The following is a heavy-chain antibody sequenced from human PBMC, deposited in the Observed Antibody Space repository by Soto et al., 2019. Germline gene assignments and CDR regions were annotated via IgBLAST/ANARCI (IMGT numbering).Heavy chain of an antibody. Sequence: QVQLVESGGGVVQPGRSLRLSCAASGFTFSSYGMHWVRQAPGKGLEWVAVISYDGSNKYYADSVKGRFTISRDNSKNTLYLQMNSLRAEGTAVYYCAKDVLRFLEWLAFYGMDVWGQGTTVTVSS. CDR3: AKDVLRFLEWLAFYGMDV. CDR1: GFTFSSYG. D-gene: IGHD3-3*01. J-gene: IGHJ6*02. V-gene: IGHV3-30*18. CDR2: ISYDGSNK.